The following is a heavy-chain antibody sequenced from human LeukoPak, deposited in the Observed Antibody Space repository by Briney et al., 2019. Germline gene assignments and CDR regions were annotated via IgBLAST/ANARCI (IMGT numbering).Heavy chain of an antibody. D-gene: IGHD5-12*01. CDR3: ARGGYSGHVVAFLGISFDY. CDR1: GFTFSSYE. CDR2: ISSSSSTI. V-gene: IGHV3-48*01. Sequence: GGSLRLSCAASGFTFSSYEMNWVRQAPGKGLEWVSYISSSSSTIYYADSVKGRFTISRDNAKNSLYLQMNSLRAEDTAVYYCARGGYSGHVVAFLGISFDYWGQGTLVTVSS. J-gene: IGHJ4*02.